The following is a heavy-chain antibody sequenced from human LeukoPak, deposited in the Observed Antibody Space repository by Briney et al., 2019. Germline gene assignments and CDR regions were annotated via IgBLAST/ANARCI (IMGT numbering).Heavy chain of an antibody. CDR3: AREDYRSGSVDY. J-gene: IGHJ4*02. CDR1: GGSISSSNW. CDR2: IYHSGST. V-gene: IGHV4-4*02. Sequence: PSETLSLTCAVSGGSISSSNWWSWVRPPPGKWLEWIGEIYHSGSTNYNPSLKSRVTISVDKSKNQFSLKLSSVTAADTAVYYCAREDYRSGSVDYWGQGTLVSVSS. D-gene: IGHD3-10*01.